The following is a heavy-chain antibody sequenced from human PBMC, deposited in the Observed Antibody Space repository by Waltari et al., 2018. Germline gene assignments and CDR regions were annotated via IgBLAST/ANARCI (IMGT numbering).Heavy chain of an antibody. CDR2: IKPDGSEP. CDR1: GFIFSDHW. J-gene: IGHJ4*02. Sequence: EVQLVESGGGLVQPGGSLTLSCAASGFIFSDHWLGWVRQAPGKGLEWVAKIKPDGSEPNYLGYLKGRLTISTDNAKDSVLLHVSSLRAEDTAVYYCARYVLLQDGHYFDSWGQGTLVTVSS. CDR3: ARYVLLQDGHYFDS. D-gene: IGHD1-26*01. V-gene: IGHV3-7*01.